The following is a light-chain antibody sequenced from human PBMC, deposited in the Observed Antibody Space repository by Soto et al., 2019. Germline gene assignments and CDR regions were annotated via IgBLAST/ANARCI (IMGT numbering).Light chain of an antibody. V-gene: IGKV3-20*01. CDR1: QSVNNN. CDR3: QQYGSSYPWT. Sequence: EIVLTQSPGTLSLSPGERATLSCRASQSVNNNLAWYQQQPGQAPRLLIYDTSSRATGVPARFSGSGSGTDFTLTIRRLEPEDFAVYYCQQYGSSYPWTFGQGTKVDIK. CDR2: DTS. J-gene: IGKJ1*01.